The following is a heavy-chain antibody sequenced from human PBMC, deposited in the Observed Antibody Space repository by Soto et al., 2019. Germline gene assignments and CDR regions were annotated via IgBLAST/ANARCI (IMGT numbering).Heavy chain of an antibody. CDR2: ISSSSSYI. CDR1: VFTFSSYS. Sequence: VGSLRLSCASSVFTFSSYSMNWVRQAPGKGLEWVSSISSSSSYIYYADSVKGRFTISRDNAKNSLYLQMNSLRAEDTAVYYCARAGPGAFDIRGHGKRVTV. V-gene: IGHV3-21*01. CDR3: ARAGPGAFDI. J-gene: IGHJ3*02.